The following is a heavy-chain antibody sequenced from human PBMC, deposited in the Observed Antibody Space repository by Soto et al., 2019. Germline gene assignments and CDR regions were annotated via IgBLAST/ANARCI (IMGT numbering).Heavy chain of an antibody. CDR3: AKGLGMLRGPIDY. CDR2: ISGSGGST. Sequence: EVQLLESGGGLVQPGGSLRLSCAASGFTFSSFAMSWVRQAPGKGLEWVSVISGSGGSTYYADSVKGRFTISRDNSKNTLYLQMNYLRAEDTAVYYCAKGLGMLRGPIDYWGQGALVTVSS. CDR1: GFTFSSFA. J-gene: IGHJ4*02. D-gene: IGHD3-10*01. V-gene: IGHV3-23*01.